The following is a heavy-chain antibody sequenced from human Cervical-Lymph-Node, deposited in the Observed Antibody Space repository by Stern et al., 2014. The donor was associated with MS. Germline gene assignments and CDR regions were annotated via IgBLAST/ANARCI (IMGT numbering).Heavy chain of an antibody. CDR3: ARELTESRDDY. CDR1: GFTFTNYA. CDR2: IRAADGET. Sequence: QVQLVQSGAEVKKPGASVKVSCKASGFTFTNYAIPWVRQAPGQALEWVGWIRAADGETRYSQKFQGTVSVTRDTSASTAYMELSSLRSEDTAIYYCARELTESRDDYWGQGTLVTVSS. J-gene: IGHJ4*02. D-gene: IGHD5-24*01. V-gene: IGHV1-3*01.